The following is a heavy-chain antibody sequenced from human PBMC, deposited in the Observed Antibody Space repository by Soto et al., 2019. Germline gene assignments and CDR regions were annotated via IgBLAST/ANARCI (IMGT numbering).Heavy chain of an antibody. J-gene: IGHJ3*02. D-gene: IGHD3-10*01. CDR1: GGSSSGYY. CDR2: INHSGST. V-gene: IGHV4-34*01. CDR3: ARSPFGELFEVTDAFDI. Sequence: QVQLQQWGAGLLKPSETLSLTCAVYGGSSSGYYWSWIRQPPGKGLEWLGEINHSGSTNYNPSLKSRVTISVDTSKNQFSLKLSSVTAADTAVYYCARSPFGELFEVTDAFDIWGQGTMVTVSS.